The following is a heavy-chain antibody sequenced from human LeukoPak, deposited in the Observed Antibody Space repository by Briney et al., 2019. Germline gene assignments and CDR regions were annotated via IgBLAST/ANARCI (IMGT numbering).Heavy chain of an antibody. CDR3: TTDQSIIWEDIHDY. V-gene: IGHV3-15*04. CDR2: SERNSDGGTT. Sequence: GGSLRLSCVASGFDLSKVWVTWVRQAPGKGLECVGRSERNSDGGTTDYGAAVKGRFIISRDASENTVYLQMNSLKTEDTAVYFCTTDQSIIWEDIHDYWGQGALVAVSS. J-gene: IGHJ4*02. D-gene: IGHD2-15*01. CDR1: GFDLSKVW.